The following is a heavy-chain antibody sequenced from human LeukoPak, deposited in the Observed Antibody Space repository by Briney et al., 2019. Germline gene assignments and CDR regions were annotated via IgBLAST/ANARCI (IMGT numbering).Heavy chain of an antibody. Sequence: GGSLRLSCAASGFTFNTYWMSWVRQAPGKGLEWVANIKQDGNEKYYVDSVKGRFTISRDNAKNSLYLQMNSLRAEDTAVYYCARVSSYGSGSYYNPWIDYWGQGTLVTVSS. CDR3: ARVSSYGSGSYYNPWIDY. D-gene: IGHD3-10*01. CDR1: GFTFNTYW. V-gene: IGHV3-7*01. J-gene: IGHJ4*02. CDR2: IKQDGNEK.